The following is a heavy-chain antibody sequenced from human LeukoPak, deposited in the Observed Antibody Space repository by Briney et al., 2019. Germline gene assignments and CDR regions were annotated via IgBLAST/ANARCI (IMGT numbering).Heavy chain of an antibody. Sequence: ASVTVSFTASGYTFTGYYMHWVRQAPGQGLEWMGWINPNSGGTNYAQKFQGRVTMTRDTSISTAYMELSRLRSDDTAVYYCASTTGTTGADAFDIWGQGTMVTVSS. D-gene: IGHD1-1*01. CDR1: GYTFTGYY. CDR2: INPNSGGT. CDR3: ASTTGTTGADAFDI. V-gene: IGHV1-2*02. J-gene: IGHJ3*02.